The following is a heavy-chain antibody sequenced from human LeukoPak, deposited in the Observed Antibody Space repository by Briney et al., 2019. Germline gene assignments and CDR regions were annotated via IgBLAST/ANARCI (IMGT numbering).Heavy chain of an antibody. J-gene: IGHJ4*02. CDR3: ARDLMYCDTMSCYDGDFDY. Sequence: ASVKVSCKASGYSFINFGLSWVRQAPGQGLEWMGWISAYNHNTNYAQKFQGRVTMNIDTSTTTVYMELRSLRSDDTAIYYCARDLMYCDTMSCYDGDFDYWGQGTPVTVSS. CDR1: GYSFINFG. V-gene: IGHV1-18*01. CDR2: ISAYNHNT. D-gene: IGHD2-2*01.